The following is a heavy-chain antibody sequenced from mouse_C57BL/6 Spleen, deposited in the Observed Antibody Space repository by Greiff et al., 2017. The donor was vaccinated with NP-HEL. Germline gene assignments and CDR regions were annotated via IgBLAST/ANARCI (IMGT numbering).Heavy chain of an antibody. Sequence: VQLQQPGAELVMPGASVKLSCKASGYTFTSYWMHWVKQRPGQGLEWIGEIDPSDSYTNYNQKFKGKSTLTVDKSSSTAYMQLSSLTSEDSAVYCCARVGSFYAMDYWGQGTSVTVSS. J-gene: IGHJ4*01. V-gene: IGHV1-69*01. CDR2: IDPSDSYT. CDR3: ARVGSFYAMDY. CDR1: GYTFTSYW.